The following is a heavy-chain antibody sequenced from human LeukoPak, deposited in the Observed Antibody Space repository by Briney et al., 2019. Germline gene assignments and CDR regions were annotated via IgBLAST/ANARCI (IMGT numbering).Heavy chain of an antibody. V-gene: IGHV3-21*01. CDR1: GFTFSSYS. CDR2: ISSSSSYI. Sequence: GGSLRLSCAASGFTFSSYSMNWVRQAPGKGLEWVSSISSSSSYIYYADSVKGRFTISRDNAKNSLYLQMNSLRAEDTAVYYCARDREAYYDFWSGYYPYYFDYWGQGTLVTVSS. J-gene: IGHJ4*02. D-gene: IGHD3-3*01. CDR3: ARDREAYYDFWSGYYPYYFDY.